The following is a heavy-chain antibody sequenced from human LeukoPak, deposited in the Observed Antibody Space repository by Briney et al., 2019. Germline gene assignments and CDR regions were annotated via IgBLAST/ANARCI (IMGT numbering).Heavy chain of an antibody. V-gene: IGHV3-21*01. CDR3: ARDDSSGYYYIFFDY. J-gene: IGHJ4*02. D-gene: IGHD3-22*01. Sequence: GGSLRISCAASGFTFSSYSMNWVRQAPGKGLDWVSSISSSSSYIYYADSVKGRFTISRDNAKNSLYLQMNSPRAEDTAVSYCARDDSSGYYYIFFDYWGQGTLVTVSS. CDR2: ISSSSSYI. CDR1: GFTFSSYS.